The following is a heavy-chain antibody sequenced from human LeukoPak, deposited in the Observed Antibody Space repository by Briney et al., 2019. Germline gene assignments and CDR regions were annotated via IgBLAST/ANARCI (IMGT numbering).Heavy chain of an antibody. V-gene: IGHV3-33*01. CDR1: GFTFSSYG. D-gene: IGHD2-2*01. CDR2: IWYDGSNK. Sequence: GGSLRLSCAASGFTFSSYGMHWVRQAPGKGLEWVAVIWYDGSNKYYADSVKGRFTISRDNSKNTLYLQMNSLRAEDTAVYFCATDRYCGSASCQYYYYSGLDVWGQGTTVTVSS. CDR3: ATDRYCGSASCQYYYYSGLDV. J-gene: IGHJ6*02.